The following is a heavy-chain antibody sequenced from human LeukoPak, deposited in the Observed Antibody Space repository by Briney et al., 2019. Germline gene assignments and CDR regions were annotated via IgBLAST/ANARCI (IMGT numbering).Heavy chain of an antibody. Sequence: SETLSLTCTVSGVSVTGDSYYWSWIRQPPGKGLEWIGYISFRGSTNYNPSLKSRVTISVDASKTQFSLNLSSVTAADTAVYYCARTGYCGADCYSFDYWGQGTLVTVSS. CDR1: GVSVTGDSYY. CDR2: ISFRGST. CDR3: ARTGYCGADCYSFDY. J-gene: IGHJ4*02. V-gene: IGHV4-61*01. D-gene: IGHD2-21*02.